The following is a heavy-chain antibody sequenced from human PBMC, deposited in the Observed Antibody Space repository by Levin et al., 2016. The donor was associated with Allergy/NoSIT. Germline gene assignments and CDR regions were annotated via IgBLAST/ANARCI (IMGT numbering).Heavy chain of an antibody. Sequence: WIRQPPGKGLEWVSWISSSSSVIYYADAVKGRFTTSRDNAKSTLYLQLNNLRAEDTAVYYCARDALAATTRGNYDWGQGTLVTVSS. V-gene: IGHV3-21*05. J-gene: IGHJ4*02. D-gene: IGHD6-25*01. CDR3: ARDALAATTRGNYD. CDR2: ISSSSSVI.